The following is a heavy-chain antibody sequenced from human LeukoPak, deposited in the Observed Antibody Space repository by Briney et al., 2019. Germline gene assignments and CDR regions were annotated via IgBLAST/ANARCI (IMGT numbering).Heavy chain of an antibody. CDR3: AHGGTGTSLFDP. V-gene: IGHV2-5*01. CDR1: GFSLSTSALG. Sequence: SGPTLVKPSQSLGFTCTFSGFSLSTSALGVGWIRQPPGNALEWLALFYWTVDKRYSPSLKSRLTITKDTSKNQVVLTMTNMDPVDTATYCCAHGGTGTSLFDPWGQGTLVTVS. J-gene: IGHJ5*02. D-gene: IGHD3-10*01. CDR2: FYWTVDK.